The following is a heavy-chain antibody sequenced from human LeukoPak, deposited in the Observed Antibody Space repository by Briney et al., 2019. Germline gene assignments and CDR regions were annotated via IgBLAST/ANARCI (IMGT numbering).Heavy chain of an antibody. D-gene: IGHD4-17*01. J-gene: IGHJ4*02. V-gene: IGHV3-7*03. Sequence: GGSLRLSCAASGFTFSSYWMNWVRQAPGKGLEWVANIKQDGSKKYYVDSAKGRFTISRDNAKNSLYLQMNSLRAEDTDVYYCARGQNTVTNWGQGTLVTVSS. CDR2: IKQDGSKK. CDR1: GFTFSSYW. CDR3: ARGQNTVTN.